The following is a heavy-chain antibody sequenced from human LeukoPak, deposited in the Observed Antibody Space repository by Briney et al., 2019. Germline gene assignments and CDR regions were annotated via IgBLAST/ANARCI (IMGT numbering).Heavy chain of an antibody. CDR1: GFTFSDYY. CDR3: AAQGGSRQQLVRDY. CDR2: ISSSSSYT. Sequence: GGPLRLSCAASGFTFSDYYMSWIRQAPGKGLEWVSYISSSSSYTNYADSVKGRFTTSRDNAKNSLYLQMNSLRAEDTAVYYWAAQGGSRQQLVRDYWGQGTLVTVSS. J-gene: IGHJ4*02. V-gene: IGHV3-11*03. D-gene: IGHD6-13*01.